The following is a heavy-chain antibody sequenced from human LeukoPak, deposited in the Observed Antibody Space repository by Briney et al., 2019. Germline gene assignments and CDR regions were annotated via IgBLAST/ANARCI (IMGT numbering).Heavy chain of an antibody. CDR1: GFTFSSYE. CDR3: TIQIRGGWYGPFDY. D-gene: IGHD6-19*01. CDR2: IKSKTEGGAT. Sequence: NPGGSLRLSCAASGFTFSSYELNWVRQAPGKGLEWVGRIKSKTEGGATDYAAPVKGRFTISRDDPKNTLYLQMNRLETEDTAVYYCTIQIRGGWYGPFDYWGQGILVTVSS. J-gene: IGHJ4*02. V-gene: IGHV3-15*01.